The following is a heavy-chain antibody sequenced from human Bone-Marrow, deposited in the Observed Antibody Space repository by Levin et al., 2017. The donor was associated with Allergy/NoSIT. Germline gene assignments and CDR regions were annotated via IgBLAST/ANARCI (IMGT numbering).Heavy chain of an antibody. V-gene: IGHV3-15*05. CDR2: VKTKADGGTT. J-gene: IGHJ3*01. Sequence: GESLKISCSASGFSFSDVWMIWVRQAPGKGLEWVGRVKTKADGGTTDYAAPVKGRFTLSRDDSKQTLYLQMNSLKVEDTGVYYCSGFFVWGQGTMVTVSS. CDR1: GFSFSDVW. CDR3: SGFFV. D-gene: IGHD3-10*01.